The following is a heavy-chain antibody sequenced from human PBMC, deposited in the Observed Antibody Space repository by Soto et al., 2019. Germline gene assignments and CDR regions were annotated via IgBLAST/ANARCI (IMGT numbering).Heavy chain of an antibody. CDR3: ARSVFP. J-gene: IGHJ5*02. CDR1: GGSISSGGYY. Sequence: XVXLQESXXXXXKPSQTLSLTCTVSGGSISSGGYYWSWIRQHPGKGLEWIGYIYYSGTTYYNPSLKSRVTMSVDTSKNQFSLKLSSVTAADTAVYYCARSVFPWGQGTLVTVSS. CDR2: IYYSGTT. V-gene: IGHV4-31*03.